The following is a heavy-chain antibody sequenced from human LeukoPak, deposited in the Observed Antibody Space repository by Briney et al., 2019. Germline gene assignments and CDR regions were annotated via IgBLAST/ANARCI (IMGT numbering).Heavy chain of an antibody. V-gene: IGHV4-39*01. CDR1: GGSNSTSSYY. CDR3: ARQVSDYFYYYMDV. CDR2: IYYSGTT. J-gene: IGHJ6*03. Sequence: SETLSVXCTVSGGSNSTSSYYWGWSRQPPGKGPEWIGTIYYSGTTYYNPSLESRVTISEDTSRNRFSLMLSSVTAADTAIYYCARQVSDYFYYYMDVWGEGTTVIVSS.